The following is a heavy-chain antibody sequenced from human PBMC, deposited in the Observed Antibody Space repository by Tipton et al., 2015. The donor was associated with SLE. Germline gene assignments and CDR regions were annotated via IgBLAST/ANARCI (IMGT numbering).Heavy chain of an antibody. V-gene: IGHV1-18*01. Sequence: QSGAEVKKPGASVKVSCKASGYTFTSYGISWVRQAPGQGLEWMGWISAYNGNTNYAQKLQGRVTMTTDTSTSTAYMELRSLISGDPAVYYCAGGGQYETREGLDIGGQGTMVSVSS. CDR2: ISAYNGNT. D-gene: IGHD1-1*01. J-gene: IGHJ3*02. CDR3: AGGGQYETREGLDI. CDR1: GYTFTSYG.